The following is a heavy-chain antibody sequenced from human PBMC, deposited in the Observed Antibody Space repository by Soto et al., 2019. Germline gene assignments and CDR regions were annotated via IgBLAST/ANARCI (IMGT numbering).Heavy chain of an antibody. CDR1: GFTFSNAW. Sequence: GVLRLSCAASGFTFSNAWMSWVRQAPGKGLEWVGRIKSKTDGGTTDYAAPVKGRFTISRDDSKNTLYLQMNSLKTEDTAVYYCTTDYYDFWSGYYSRGAFDIWGQGTMVTVSS. CDR3: TTDYYDFWSGYYSRGAFDI. CDR2: IKSKTDGGTT. V-gene: IGHV3-15*01. D-gene: IGHD3-3*01. J-gene: IGHJ3*02.